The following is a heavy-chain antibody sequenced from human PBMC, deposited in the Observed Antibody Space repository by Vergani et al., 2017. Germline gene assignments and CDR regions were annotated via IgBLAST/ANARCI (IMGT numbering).Heavy chain of an antibody. CDR2: ISGSGGNT. CDR1: GFTFSSCA. J-gene: IGHJ6*02. CDR3: AKGVYCSSTSCYEGSSINYCMGV. V-gene: IGHV3-23*01. Sequence: EVHLLESGGGLVQPGGSLRLSCAASGFTFSSCAMSWVRQVPGKGLVWVSGISGSGGNTYYANSVKGHFTISRDNSKNTLYLKMNSLRSDDTAVYYCAKGVYCSSTSCYEGSSINYCMGVWGQGTTVTFSS. D-gene: IGHD2-2*01.